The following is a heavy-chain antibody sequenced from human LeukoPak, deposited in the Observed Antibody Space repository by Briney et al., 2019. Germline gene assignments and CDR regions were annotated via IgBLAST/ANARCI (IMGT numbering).Heavy chain of an antibody. CDR3: ASYHSYYYGSGSHPFRCDY. D-gene: IGHD3-10*01. Sequence: ASVKVSCKASGYTFTSYGISWVRQAPGQGLEWMGWISAYNGNTNYAQKLQGRVTMTTDTSTSTAYMELRNLRSDDTAVYYCASYHSYYYGSGSHPFRCDYWGQGTLVTVSS. V-gene: IGHV1-18*01. CDR2: ISAYNGNT. CDR1: GYTFTSYG. J-gene: IGHJ4*02.